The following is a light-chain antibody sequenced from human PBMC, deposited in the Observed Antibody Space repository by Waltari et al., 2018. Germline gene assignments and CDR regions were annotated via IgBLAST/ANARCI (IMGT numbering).Light chain of an antibody. V-gene: IGKV3-20*01. Sequence: EVVLTQSPGILSLSPGDRATLSCSASQRVSVNSLAWYQHNPGQAPRLLIYDATMRATAIPDRFSGSVSGTDFTLVITRLEPEDFGVYYCQQYGSSPYTFGQGTKLQIK. CDR2: DAT. CDR1: QRVSVNS. J-gene: IGKJ2*01. CDR3: QQYGSSPYT.